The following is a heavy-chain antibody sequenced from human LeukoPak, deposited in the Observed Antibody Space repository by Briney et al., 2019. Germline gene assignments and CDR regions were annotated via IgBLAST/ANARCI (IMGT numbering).Heavy chain of an antibody. CDR3: AKNYYGSGSYRFDY. CDR1: GFTFSSYA. J-gene: IGHJ4*02. Sequence: PGGSLRLSCAASGFTFSSYATSWVRQAPGKGLEWVSAISGSGGSTYYADSVKGRFTISRDNSKNTLYLQMNSLRAEDTAVYYCAKNYYGSGSYRFDYWGQGILVTVSS. V-gene: IGHV3-23*01. D-gene: IGHD3-10*01. CDR2: ISGSGGST.